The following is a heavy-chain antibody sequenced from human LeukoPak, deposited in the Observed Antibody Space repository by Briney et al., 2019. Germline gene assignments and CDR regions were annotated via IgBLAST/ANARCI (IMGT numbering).Heavy chain of an antibody. D-gene: IGHD3-22*01. CDR3: AGTMIEMGYYYGMDV. J-gene: IGHJ6*02. CDR2: MNPNSGNT. Sequence: GASVKVSCKASGYTFTSYDINWVRQATGQGLEWMGWMNPNSGNTGYAQKFQGRVTMTRNTSLSTAYMELSSLRSEDTAVYYCAGTMIEMGYYYGMDVWGQGTTVTVSS. CDR1: GYTFTSYD. V-gene: IGHV1-8*01.